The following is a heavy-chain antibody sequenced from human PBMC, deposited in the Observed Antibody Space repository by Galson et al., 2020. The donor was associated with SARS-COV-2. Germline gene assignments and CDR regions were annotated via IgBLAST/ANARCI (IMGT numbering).Heavy chain of an antibody. J-gene: IGHJ4*02. CDR3: ASSGAGSYYDSSGYYHDGYFDY. Sequence: GESLKISCAASGFTFSSYSMNWVRQAPGKGLEWFSSISSSSSTIYYADSVKGRFTISRDNAKNSLYLQMNSLRDEDTAVYYCASSGAGSYYDSSGYYHDGYFDYWGQGTLVTVSS. CDR2: ISSSSSTI. V-gene: IGHV3-48*02. D-gene: IGHD3-22*01. CDR1: GFTFSSYS.